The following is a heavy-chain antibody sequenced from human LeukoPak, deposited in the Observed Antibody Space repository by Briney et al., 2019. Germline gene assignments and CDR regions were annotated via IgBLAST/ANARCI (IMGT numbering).Heavy chain of an antibody. J-gene: IGHJ4*02. CDR3: ARCGGDCFHFDY. CDR1: GFTFGYYG. CDR2: TESKPYGGTT. D-gene: IGHD2-21*02. V-gene: IGHV3-49*03. Sequence: GGSLRLSCTASGFTFGYYGVSWFRQAPGKGLEWVGFTESKPYGGTTEHAASVKGRFTISRDDSKSIAYLQMNSLKTEDTAVYHCARCGGDCFHFDYWGQGTLVTVSS.